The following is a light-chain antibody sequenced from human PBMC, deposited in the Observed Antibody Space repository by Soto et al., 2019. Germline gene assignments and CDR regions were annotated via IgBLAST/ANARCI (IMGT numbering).Light chain of an antibody. V-gene: IGKV3-20*01. Sequence: EIVLTQSPGTLYLSPGERATHSCRASQSVTSFYLAWYQQRPGQAPRLLIYDASNRATGIPDRFSGSGSGTDFTLTISRLEPEDFAVYYCQQYGRSLTFGGGTKVEIK. CDR1: QSVTSFY. CDR3: QQYGRSLT. J-gene: IGKJ4*01. CDR2: DAS.